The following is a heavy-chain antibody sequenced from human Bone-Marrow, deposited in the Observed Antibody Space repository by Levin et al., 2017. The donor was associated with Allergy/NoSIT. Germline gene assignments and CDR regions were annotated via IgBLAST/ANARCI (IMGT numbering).Heavy chain of an antibody. CDR1: GDSISSYY. CDR2: IYNTKSI. Sequence: SQTLSLTCTVSGDSISSYYWSWIRQPPGKGLEWIAFIYNTKSINYSPSLQSRVTISLDTSKNQFSLRLTSVTAADTAVYYCARDRGREGGFDIWGQGTMVTVSS. D-gene: IGHD3-10*01. V-gene: IGHV4-59*01. CDR3: ARDRGREGGFDI. J-gene: IGHJ3*02.